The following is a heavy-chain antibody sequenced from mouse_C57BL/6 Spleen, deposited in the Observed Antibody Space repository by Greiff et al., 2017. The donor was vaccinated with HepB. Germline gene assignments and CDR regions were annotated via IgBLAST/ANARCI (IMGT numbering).Heavy chain of an antibody. J-gene: IGHJ4*01. Sequence: QVQLQQSGPELVKPGASVKISCKASGYAFSSSWMNWVKQRPGKGLEWIGRIYPGDGDTNYNGKFKGKATLTADKSSSTAYMQLSSLTSEDSAVYFCAREGAMDYWGLGTSVTVSS. CDR3: AREGAMDY. CDR2: IYPGDGDT. V-gene: IGHV1-82*01. CDR1: GYAFSSSW.